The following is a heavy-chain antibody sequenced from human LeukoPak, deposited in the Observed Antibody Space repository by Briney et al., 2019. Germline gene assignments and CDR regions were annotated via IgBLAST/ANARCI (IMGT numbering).Heavy chain of an antibody. CDR3: ARGPPPGDTFDY. Sequence: SETLSLTCTVSGSSISSSTYYWSWIRQPPGTGLEWIGYIYYSGSTYYNPSLKSRVTISVDTSKNQFSLKLSSVTAADTAVYYCARGPPPGDTFDYWGQGTLVTVSS. J-gene: IGHJ4*02. V-gene: IGHV4-30-4*01. D-gene: IGHD7-27*01. CDR1: GSSISSSTYY. CDR2: IYYSGST.